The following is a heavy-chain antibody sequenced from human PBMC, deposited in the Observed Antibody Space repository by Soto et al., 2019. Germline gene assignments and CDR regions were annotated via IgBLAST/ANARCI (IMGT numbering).Heavy chain of an antibody. D-gene: IGHD3-3*01. CDR3: AKLKGGLGRFYGMDA. CDR1: GFSFRNYG. CDR2: ISSGGGST. Sequence: DEQLVESGGGSLQPGGSLRLSCAASGFSFRNYGMTWVRQSPGKGLEWVSLISSGGGSTDYADSVKGRFTISRDNSQNMLFLQMTGLGGDDTALYYCAKLKGGLGRFYGMDAWGQGTMVIVSS. V-gene: IGHV3-23*04. J-gene: IGHJ6*02.